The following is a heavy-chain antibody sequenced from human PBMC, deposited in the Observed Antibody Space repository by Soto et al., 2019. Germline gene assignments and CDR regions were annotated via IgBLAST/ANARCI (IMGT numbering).Heavy chain of an antibody. CDR3: ARVIDQNYFDY. J-gene: IGHJ4*02. D-gene: IGHD3-22*01. V-gene: IGHV4-34*01. Sequence: QSQTLSLTCAVYGGSFSGYYWSWIRQPPGKGLEWIGEINHSGSTNYNPSLKSRVTISVDTSKNQFSLKLSSVTAADTAVYYCARVIDQNYFDYWGQGTLVTVSS. CDR2: INHSGST. CDR1: GGSFSGYY.